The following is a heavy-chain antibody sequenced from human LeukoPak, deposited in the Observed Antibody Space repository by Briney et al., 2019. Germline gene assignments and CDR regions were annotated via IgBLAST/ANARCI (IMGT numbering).Heavy chain of an antibody. CDR1: GGSISSYY. D-gene: IGHD4/OR15-4a*01. V-gene: IGHV4-59*01. J-gene: IGHJ4*02. CDR2: IYYSGAT. CDR3: SRDRGLTTAGGVGFDY. Sequence: SETLSLTCSVSGGSISSYYWSWIRQPPGKGLEWIGYIYYSGATNYNPSLKSRVTISLGPSRNQFSLRLSSVIAANTAVDYCSRDRGLTTAGGVGFDYWGQGTLVTVSS.